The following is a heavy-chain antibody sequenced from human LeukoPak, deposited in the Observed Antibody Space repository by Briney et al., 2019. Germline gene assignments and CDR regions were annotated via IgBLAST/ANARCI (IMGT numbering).Heavy chain of an antibody. J-gene: IGHJ4*02. D-gene: IGHD3-16*01. CDR2: IYSAGST. V-gene: IGHV3-53*01. CDR1: GFSFSSYA. Sequence: GGSLRLSCAASGFSFSSYAMSWVRQAPGKGLEWVSFIYSAGSTHYSDSVKGRFTISIDNSKNTLYLQMNSLRAEDTAVYYCARRAGAYTHPYDYWGQGTLVTVSP. CDR3: ARRAGAYTHPYDY.